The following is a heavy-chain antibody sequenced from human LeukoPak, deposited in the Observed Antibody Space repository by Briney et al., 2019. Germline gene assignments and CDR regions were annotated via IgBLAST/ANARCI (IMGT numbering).Heavy chain of an antibody. J-gene: IGHJ5*02. V-gene: IGHV4-59*01. Sequence: SETLSLTCTVSGGSISSYYWSWIRQPPGKGLEWIGYIYYSGSTNYNPSLKSRVTISVDTSKIQFSLKLSSVTAADTAVYYCARGVSSWYYGVGWFDPWGQGTLVTVSS. CDR2: IYYSGST. CDR1: GGSISSYY. D-gene: IGHD6-13*01. CDR3: ARGVSSWYYGVGWFDP.